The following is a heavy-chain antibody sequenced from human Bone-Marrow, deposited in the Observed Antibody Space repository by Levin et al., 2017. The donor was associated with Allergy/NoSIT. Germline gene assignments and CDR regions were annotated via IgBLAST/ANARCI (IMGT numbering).Heavy chain of an antibody. CDR2: INGGGDYT. Sequence: GGSLRLSCAASGFTFSIYPMSWVRQAPGKGLEWVSAINGGGDYTLYADSMKGRFAISRDNSKNTLYLQMNGLSAEDTAVYYGARKLDSSSWYPGFDYWGQGTLVTVSS. V-gene: IGHV3-23*01. D-gene: IGHD6-13*01. CDR3: ARKLDSSSWYPGFDY. J-gene: IGHJ4*02. CDR1: GFTFSIYP.